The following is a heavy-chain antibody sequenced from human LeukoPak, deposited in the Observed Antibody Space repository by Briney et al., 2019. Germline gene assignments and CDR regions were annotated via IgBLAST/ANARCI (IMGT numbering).Heavy chain of an antibody. D-gene: IGHD4-17*01. CDR3: ARGDYGDYVIY. V-gene: IGHV1-2*02. CDR1: GYTFTGYF. Sequence: ASVTVSCKASGYTFTGYFLHWVRQAPGQGLEWMGWINPNSGGTNYAQNFQGRVTMTRDTSISTAYMELSSLRSDDTAVYYCARGDYGDYVIYWGQGTLVTVSS. CDR2: INPNSGGT. J-gene: IGHJ4*02.